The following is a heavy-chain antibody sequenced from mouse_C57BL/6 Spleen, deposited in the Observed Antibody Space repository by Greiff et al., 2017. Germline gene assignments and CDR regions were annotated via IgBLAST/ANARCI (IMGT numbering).Heavy chain of an antibody. CDR1: GYTFTSYW. CDR3: ARCSGSNPPMDY. J-gene: IGHJ4*01. D-gene: IGHD2-5*01. CDR2: IDPSDSYT. V-gene: IGHV1-69*01. Sequence: QVQLQQPGAELVMPGASVKLSCKASGYTFTSYWMHWVKQRPGQGLEWIGEIDPSDSYTNYNQKFKGNSTLTVDKSSSTAYMQLSSLTSEDSAVYYCARCSGSNPPMDYWGQGTSVTVSS.